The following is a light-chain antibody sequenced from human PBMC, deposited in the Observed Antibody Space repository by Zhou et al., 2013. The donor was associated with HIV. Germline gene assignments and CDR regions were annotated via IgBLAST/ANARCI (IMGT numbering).Light chain of an antibody. V-gene: IGKV1-39*01. J-gene: IGKJ3*01. CDR2: AAS. CDR1: QSISSY. CDR3: QQGHSTPLT. Sequence: DIQMTQSPSSLSASVGDRVTITCRASQSISSYLNWFQQKPGKAPKVLIYAASTLQSGVPSRFSGSGSGTEFTLTINSLQPEDCATYYCQQGHSTPLTFGPGTRVEMK.